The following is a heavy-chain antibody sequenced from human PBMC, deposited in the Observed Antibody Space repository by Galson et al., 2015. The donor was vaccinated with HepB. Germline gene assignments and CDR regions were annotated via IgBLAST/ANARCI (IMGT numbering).Heavy chain of an antibody. V-gene: IGHV3-7*01. D-gene: IGHD2-2*01. J-gene: IGHJ6*03. CDR2: IKQDGSEK. CDR3: ARISPGSTSCYVCPGGRYYYYYMDV. Sequence: SLRLSCAASGFTFSSYWMSWVRQAPGKGLEWVANIKQDGSEKYYVDSVKGRFTISRDNAKNSLYLQMNSLRAEDTAVYYCARISPGSTSCYVCPGGRYYYYYMDVWGKGTTVTVSS. CDR1: GFTFSSYW.